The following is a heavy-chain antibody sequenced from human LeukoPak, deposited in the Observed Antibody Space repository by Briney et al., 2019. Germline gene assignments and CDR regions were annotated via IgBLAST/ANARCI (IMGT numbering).Heavy chain of an antibody. CDR2: MNPNSGNT. V-gene: IGHV1-8*01. D-gene: IGHD3-22*01. CDR1: GYTFTSYD. CDR3: YSSGYYYYYYYMDV. Sequence: GASVKVSCKASGYTFTSYDINWVRQATGQGLEWMGWMNPNSGNTGYAQKFQGRVTMTRNTSISTAYMELSSLRSEDTAVYYCYSSGYYYYYYYMDVWGKGTTVTISS. J-gene: IGHJ6*03.